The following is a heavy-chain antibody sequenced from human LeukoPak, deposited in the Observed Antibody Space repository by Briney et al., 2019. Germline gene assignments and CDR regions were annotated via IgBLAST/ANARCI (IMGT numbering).Heavy chain of an antibody. Sequence: GGSLRLSCAASGFTFSSYAVHWVRQAPGRGLEWVAVISYDGSNKYYADSVKGRFSISRDNSKNTLYLQMNSLRAEDTAVYYCAKANVVAAMADWFDPWGQGTLVTVSS. CDR1: GFTFSSYA. D-gene: IGHD2-15*01. CDR2: ISYDGSNK. J-gene: IGHJ5*02. CDR3: AKANVVAAMADWFDP. V-gene: IGHV3-30-3*01.